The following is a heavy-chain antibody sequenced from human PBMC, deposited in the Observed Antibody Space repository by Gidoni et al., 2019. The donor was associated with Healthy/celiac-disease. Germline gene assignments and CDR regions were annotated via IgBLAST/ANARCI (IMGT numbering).Heavy chain of an antibody. CDR3: ARHEWRAISGYYYPLDY. CDR1: GGSISSSSYY. Sequence: QLQLQESGPGLVKPSETLSLTCTVSGGSISSSSYYWGWIRQPPGKGLEWIGSIYYSGSTYYNPSLKSRVTISVDTSKNQFSLKLSSVTAADTAVYYCARHEWRAISGYYYPLDYWGQGTLVTVSS. V-gene: IGHV4-39*01. D-gene: IGHD3-22*01. CDR2: IYYSGST. J-gene: IGHJ4*02.